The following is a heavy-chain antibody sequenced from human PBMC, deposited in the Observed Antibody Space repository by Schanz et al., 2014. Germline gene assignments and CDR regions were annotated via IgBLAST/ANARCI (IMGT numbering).Heavy chain of an antibody. CDR2: IYSSGIP. D-gene: IGHD3-10*01. J-gene: IGHJ2*01. CDR3: ARGGSAMVRGVMTASYWFFDL. CDR1: GGSISTNY. Sequence: QVQLQESGPGLVKPSQTLSLTCTVSGGSISTNYWSWIRQPPGKGLEWIGYIYSSGIPTYNPSLKSRVSLTAESTKNQFSLKLTSVTAGDAAVYYCARGGSAMVRGVMTASYWFFDLWGRGTLVTVSP. V-gene: IGHV4-59*08.